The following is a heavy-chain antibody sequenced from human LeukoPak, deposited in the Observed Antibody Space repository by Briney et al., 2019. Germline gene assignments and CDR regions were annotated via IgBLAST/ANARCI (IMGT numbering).Heavy chain of an antibody. CDR1: GFTFTSYS. CDR3: ASRWFGDSADY. V-gene: IGHV3-48*02. CDR2: ISIGGTTI. Sequence: QSGGSLRLSCAASGFTFTSYSMNWVRQAPGKGLEWVSYISIGGTTIYYADSVKGRFTISRDNAKNSLYLQMNGLRDEDTAVYYCASRWFGDSADYWGQGTLVTVSS. J-gene: IGHJ4*02. D-gene: IGHD3-10*01.